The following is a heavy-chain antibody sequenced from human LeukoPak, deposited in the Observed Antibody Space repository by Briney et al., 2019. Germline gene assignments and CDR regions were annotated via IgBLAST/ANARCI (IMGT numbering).Heavy chain of an antibody. Sequence: GGSLRLSCGTSGFALSNASISWVRQTPGKGLEWVGLIKSKILGGTTHYAAPVKGRFTISRDDSKDTLYLQMNSLKPEDTAVYYCTTGNPWGQGTLVTVSS. CDR2: IKSKILGGTT. CDR1: GFALSNAS. J-gene: IGHJ5*02. CDR3: TTGNP. V-gene: IGHV3-15*01.